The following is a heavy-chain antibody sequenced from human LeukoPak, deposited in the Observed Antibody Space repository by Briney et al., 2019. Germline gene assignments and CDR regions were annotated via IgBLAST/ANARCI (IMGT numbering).Heavy chain of an antibody. V-gene: IGHV3-53*01. D-gene: IGHD6-19*01. CDR3: ARLDVVAGRGY. CDR2: MYSGGST. J-gene: IGHJ4*02. CDR1: GFTVSNNY. Sequence: GGSLRLSCAVSGFTVSNNYMSWVRQAPGKGLEWVSVMYSGGSTYYADSVKGRFTISRDNSKNTVYLQMNSLRAEDTAAYYCARLDVVAGRGYWGLGTLVTVSS.